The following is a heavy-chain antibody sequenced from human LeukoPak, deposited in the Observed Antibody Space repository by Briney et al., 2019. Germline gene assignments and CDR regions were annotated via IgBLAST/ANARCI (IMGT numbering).Heavy chain of an antibody. CDR3: ARVGRRRAQYYCDSSGYYYFDY. V-gene: IGHV4-34*01. CDR1: GGSFSGYY. Sequence: SETPSLTCAVYGGSFSGYYWSWIRQPPGKGLEWIGEINHSGSTNYNPSLKSRVTISVDTSKNQFSLKLSSVTAADTAVYYCARVGRRRAQYYCDSSGYYYFDYWGQGTLVTVSS. CDR2: INHSGST. J-gene: IGHJ4*02. D-gene: IGHD3-22*01.